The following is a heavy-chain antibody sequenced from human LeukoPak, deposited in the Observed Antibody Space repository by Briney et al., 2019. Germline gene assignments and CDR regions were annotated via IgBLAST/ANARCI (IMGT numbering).Heavy chain of an antibody. CDR1: GFTFSGSA. J-gene: IGHJ4*02. CDR3: TRIGYSSSWFDY. D-gene: IGHD6-13*01. Sequence: GGSLRLSCAASGFTFSGSAMHWVRQASGKGLEWVGRVRSKANSYATAYAASVKGRFTISRDDSKNTAYLQMNSLKTEDTAVYYCTRIGYSSSWFDYWGQGTLVTVSS. CDR2: VRSKANSYAT. V-gene: IGHV3-73*01.